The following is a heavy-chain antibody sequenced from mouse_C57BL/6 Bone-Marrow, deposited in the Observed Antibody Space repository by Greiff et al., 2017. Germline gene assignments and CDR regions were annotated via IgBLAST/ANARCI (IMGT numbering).Heavy chain of an antibody. CDR1: GYTFTSYW. J-gene: IGHJ1*03. CDR3: AIFITTVVRRGYWYFDV. Sequence: QVQLQQPGAELVKPGASVKMSCKASGYTFTSYWITWVKQRPGQGLEWIGDLYPGSGSTNYNEKFKSKATLTVDTSSSTAYMQLSSLTSEDSAVYYCAIFITTVVRRGYWYFDVWGTGTTVTVSA. D-gene: IGHD1-1*01. V-gene: IGHV1-55*01. CDR2: LYPGSGST.